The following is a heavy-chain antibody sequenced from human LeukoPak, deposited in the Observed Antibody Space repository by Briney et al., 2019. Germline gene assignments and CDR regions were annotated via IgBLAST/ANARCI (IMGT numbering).Heavy chain of an antibody. D-gene: IGHD6-13*01. J-gene: IGHJ4*02. Sequence: PGGSLRLSCAASGFTFSSYEMNWVRQAPGKGLEWVSYISSSGSTIYYADSVKGRFTISRDNAKNPLYLQMNSLRAEDTAVYYCARVGQQLVLDYFDYWGQGTLVTVSS. CDR3: ARVGQQLVLDYFDY. CDR2: ISSSGSTI. V-gene: IGHV3-48*03. CDR1: GFTFSSYE.